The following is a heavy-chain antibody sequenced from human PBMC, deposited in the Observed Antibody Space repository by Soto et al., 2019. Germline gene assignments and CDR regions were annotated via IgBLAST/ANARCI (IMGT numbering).Heavy chain of an antibody. CDR1: GFTFSNYS. CDR3: ARVSRWDDSDFD. V-gene: IGHV3-48*02. Sequence: EVQLVESGGGLVQPGGSLRLSCAASGFTFSNYSMNWVRQAPGKGLEWVSCIGTSSSTIYYAASVKGRFTISRDNAKNSLYLQRNSLRDEETAVYYSARVSRWDDSDFDWGQGTLVTVSS. CDR2: IGTSSSTI. J-gene: IGHJ4*02. D-gene: IGHD3-3*01.